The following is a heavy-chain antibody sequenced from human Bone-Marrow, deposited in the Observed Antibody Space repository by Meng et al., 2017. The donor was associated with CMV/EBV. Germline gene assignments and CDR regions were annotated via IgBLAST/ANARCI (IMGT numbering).Heavy chain of an antibody. CDR3: ARDSGAGWYFDY. V-gene: IGHV3-21*01. D-gene: IGHD6-19*01. CDR1: GFTFSSYS. CDR2: ISSSSSYI. Sequence: LSLTCAASGFTFSSYSMNWVRQAPGKGLEWVSSISSSSSYIYYADSVKGRFTISRDNAKNSLYLQMNSLRAEDTAVYYCARDSGAGWYFDYWGQGTLVTVSS. J-gene: IGHJ4*02.